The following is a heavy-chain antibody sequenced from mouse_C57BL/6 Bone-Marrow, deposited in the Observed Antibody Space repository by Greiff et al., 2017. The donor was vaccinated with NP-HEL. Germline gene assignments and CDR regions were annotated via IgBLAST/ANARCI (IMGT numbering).Heavy chain of an antibody. Sequence: QVQLKQPGAELVMPGASVKPSCKASGYTFTSYWMHWVKQRPGQGLEWIGEIDPSDSYTNYNPKFKGKSTLTVDKSSSTAYMQLSSLTSEDSAVYYCARVDYDGYFGGFAYWGQGTLVTVSA. V-gene: IGHV1-69*01. J-gene: IGHJ3*01. D-gene: IGHD2-3*01. CDR2: IDPSDSYT. CDR1: GYTFTSYW. CDR3: ARVDYDGYFGGFAY.